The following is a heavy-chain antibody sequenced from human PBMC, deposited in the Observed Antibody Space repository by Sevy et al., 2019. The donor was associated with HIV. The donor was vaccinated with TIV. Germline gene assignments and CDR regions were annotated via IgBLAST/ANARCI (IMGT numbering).Heavy chain of an antibody. CDR2: IWYDGSNK. V-gene: IGHV3-33*01. Sequence: GGSPRLSCAASGFTFSSYGMHWVRQAPGKGLEWVAVIWYDGSNKYYADSVKGRFTISRDNSKNTLYLQMNSLRAEDTAVYYCARDGYSSGWVGSFDYWGQGTLVTVSS. CDR1: GFTFSSYG. D-gene: IGHD6-19*01. J-gene: IGHJ4*02. CDR3: ARDGYSSGWVGSFDY.